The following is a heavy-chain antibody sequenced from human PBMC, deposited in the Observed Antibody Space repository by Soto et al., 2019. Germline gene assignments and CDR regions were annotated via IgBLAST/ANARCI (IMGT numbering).Heavy chain of an antibody. CDR2: ISYTVDA. CDR3: VGSLMSRAMEPFAY. CDR1: AGSISRYY. J-gene: IGHJ4*02. D-gene: IGHD5-18*01. V-gene: IGHV4-59*01. Sequence: PSETLSLTCSVSAGSISRYYWGWVRQSPGEGLEWIAHISYTVDASYNPSLKSRVTISLDTSKNQIALRLMSVTAADTAVYYCVGSLMSRAMEPFAYWGQGTLVTVSS.